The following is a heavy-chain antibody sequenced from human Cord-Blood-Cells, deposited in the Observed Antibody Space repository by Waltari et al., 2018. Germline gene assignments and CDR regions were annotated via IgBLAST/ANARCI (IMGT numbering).Heavy chain of an antibody. Sequence: QLQLQESGPGLVKPSEPLSLTCTVSGRPISSRRYSWGWTRQPPGKGLGWIGSIYYIGSTYYNPSLKSRVTISVDTSKNQFSLKLSSVTAADTAVYYCASHLPLYGDYFDYWGQGTLVTVSS. J-gene: IGHJ4*02. V-gene: IGHV4-39*01. CDR3: ASHLPLYGDYFDY. D-gene: IGHD4-17*01. CDR1: GRPISSRRYS. CDR2: IYYIGST.